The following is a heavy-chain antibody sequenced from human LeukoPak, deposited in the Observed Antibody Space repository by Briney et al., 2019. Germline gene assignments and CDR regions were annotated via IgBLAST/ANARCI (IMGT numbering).Heavy chain of an antibody. CDR2: INPNSGGT. D-gene: IGHD1-26*01. CDR1: GYTFTGYY. Sequence: ASVKVSCNAAGYTFTGYYIHWVRQAPGQGLEWRGWINPNSGGTNYAQKFQCRVTMTRDTSTSTAYMALSRLRSDDTAVYYCARTRGATFYYYMDVWGKGTTVTVSS. J-gene: IGHJ6*03. CDR3: ARTRGATFYYYMDV. V-gene: IGHV1-2*02.